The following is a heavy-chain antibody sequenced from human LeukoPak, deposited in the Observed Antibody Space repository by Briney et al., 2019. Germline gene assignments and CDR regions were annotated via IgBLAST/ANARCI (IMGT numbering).Heavy chain of an antibody. J-gene: IGHJ4*02. CDR2: ITGSGGST. Sequence: GGSLRLSRAASGFTFSSYAMNWVRQAPGKGLEWVSTITGSGGSTYYTDSVKGRFTISRDNSKNTLYLQMNSLRPEDTAVYYCAKGGLGESSLNNFDYWGQGTLVTVSS. CDR1: GFTFSSYA. CDR3: AKGGLGESSLNNFDY. D-gene: IGHD3-16*02. V-gene: IGHV3-23*01.